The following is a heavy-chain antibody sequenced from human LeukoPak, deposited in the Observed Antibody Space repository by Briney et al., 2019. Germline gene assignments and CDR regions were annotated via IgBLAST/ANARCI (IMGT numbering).Heavy chain of an antibody. V-gene: IGHV3-33*08. CDR2: IWYDGSNK. Sequence: GGSLRLSCAASGFTFSSYAMHWVRQAPGKGLEWVAVIWYDGSNKYYADSVKGRFTISRDNSKNTLYLQMNSLRAEDTAVYYCARSYYYDSSHTVDYWGQGTLVTLSS. CDR3: ARSYYYDSSHTVDY. D-gene: IGHD3-22*01. J-gene: IGHJ4*02. CDR1: GFTFSSYA.